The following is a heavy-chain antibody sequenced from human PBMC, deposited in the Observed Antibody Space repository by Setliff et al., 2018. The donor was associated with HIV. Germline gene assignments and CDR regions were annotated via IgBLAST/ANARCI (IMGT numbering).Heavy chain of an antibody. Sequence: SETLSLTCTVSGDSISSSSYYWGWIRQPPGKGLEWIGSIYYSGSTYYKPSLKSRVTISVDTSKNQFSLKLSSVTAADTAMYYCVHSLLGAPMVDYWGQGTLVTVSS. CDR2: IYYSGST. V-gene: IGHV4-39*01. CDR3: VHSLLGAPMVDY. CDR1: GDSISSSSYY. D-gene: IGHD3-16*01. J-gene: IGHJ4*02.